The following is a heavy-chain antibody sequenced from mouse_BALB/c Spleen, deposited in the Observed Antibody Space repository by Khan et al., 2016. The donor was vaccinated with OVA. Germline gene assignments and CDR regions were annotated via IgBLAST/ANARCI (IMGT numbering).Heavy chain of an antibody. CDR2: IDPANGNT. CDR1: GFNIKDTY. J-gene: IGHJ3*01. Sequence: VQLQQSGAELVKPGASVKLSCTASGFNIKDTYMYWVKQRPEQGLEWIGRIDPANGNTKYDPQFQGKSTITADTSSNTAYLQLSSLKSEDTAVYACARDYWDVFAYWGQGALVTGSA. D-gene: IGHD4-1*01. V-gene: IGHV14-3*02. CDR3: ARDYWDVFAY.